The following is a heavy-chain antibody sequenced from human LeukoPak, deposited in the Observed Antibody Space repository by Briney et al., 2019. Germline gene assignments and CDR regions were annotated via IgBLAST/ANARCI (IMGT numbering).Heavy chain of an antibody. D-gene: IGHD6-13*01. Sequence: ASVKVSCKASGYTFTGYHMHWVRQAPGQGLDWMGWISAYNGNKVYAQELQGRVTMTTDTSTSTAYMELRSLRSDDTAVYYCAREGSSSWSGFDYWGQGTLVTVSS. CDR1: GYTFTGYH. V-gene: IGHV1-18*04. J-gene: IGHJ4*02. CDR2: ISAYNGNK. CDR3: AREGSSSWSGFDY.